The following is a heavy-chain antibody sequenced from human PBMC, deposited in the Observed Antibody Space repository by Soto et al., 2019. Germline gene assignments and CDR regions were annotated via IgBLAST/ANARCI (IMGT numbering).Heavy chain of an antibody. J-gene: IGHJ4*02. CDR1: GFSLSTTTVG. V-gene: IGHV2-5*02. D-gene: IGHD3-9*01. CDR3: AQVTPFYFRGYYFDY. CDR2: IYWDDDR. Sequence: QITLKESGPTLVKPTQTLTLPCTLSGFSLSTTTVGVAWIRKHPGKALEWLALIYWDDDRRYIPSLKNRLTITKATSGGKVVLTMTNMDPVDTATYYCAQVTPFYFRGYYFDYWGPGIMVPVSS.